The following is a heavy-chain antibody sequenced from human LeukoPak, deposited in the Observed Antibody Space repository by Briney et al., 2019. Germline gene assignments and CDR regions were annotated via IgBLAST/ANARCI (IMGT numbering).Heavy chain of an antibody. CDR3: AIDAHRSDGGYFFDH. Sequence: GGSLRLSCAASGFALSSQALGWGRQAPGKGLEWVSVISDSGDTTYYADSVKGRFTISRDNSKNTLYLQMNSLRAEDTAIYYCAIDAHRSDGGYFFDHWGQGAMVTVSS. J-gene: IGHJ4*02. CDR2: ISDSGDTT. D-gene: IGHD5-24*01. CDR1: GFALSSQA. V-gene: IGHV3-23*01.